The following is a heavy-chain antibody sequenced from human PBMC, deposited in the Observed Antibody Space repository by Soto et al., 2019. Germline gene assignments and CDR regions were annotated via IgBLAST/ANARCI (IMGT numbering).Heavy chain of an antibody. V-gene: IGHV3-48*01. CDR3: ARHPERIAQIGWFGP. Sequence: EVQLVESGGGLVQPGGSLRLSCAASGFTFSSYSMNWVRQAPGKGLEWVSYISSSSSTIYYADSVKGRFTISRDNANNSLYLQMNSLRAEDTAVYYCARHPERIAQIGWFGPWGQGTLVTVSS. J-gene: IGHJ5*02. CDR2: ISSSSSTI. D-gene: IGHD6-13*01. CDR1: GFTFSSYS.